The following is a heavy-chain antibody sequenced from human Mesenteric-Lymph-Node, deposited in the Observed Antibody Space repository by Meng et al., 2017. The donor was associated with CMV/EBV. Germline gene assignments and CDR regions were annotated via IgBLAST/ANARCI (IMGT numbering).Heavy chain of an antibody. Sequence: GSLRLSCAVYGGSFSGYYWSWIRQPPGKGLEWIGEINHSGSTNYNPSLKSRVTISVDTSKNQFSLKLSSVTAADTAVYYCARRDYNWFDPWGQGTLVTVSS. V-gene: IGHV4-34*01. CDR2: INHSGST. J-gene: IGHJ5*02. CDR1: GGSFSGYY. CDR3: ARRDYNWFDP. D-gene: IGHD4/OR15-4a*01.